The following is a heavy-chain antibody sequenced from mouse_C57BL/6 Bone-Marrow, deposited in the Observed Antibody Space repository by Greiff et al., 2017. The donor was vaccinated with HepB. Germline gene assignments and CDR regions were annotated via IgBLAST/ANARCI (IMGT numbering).Heavy chain of an antibody. Sequence: QVQLQQSGPELVKPGASVKISCKASGYAFSSSWMNWVKQRPGKGLEWIGRIYPGDGDTNYNGKFKDKATLTADKSSSTAYMQLSSLPSEDSAVYFCARDPLYEDYYVGFFDYWGQGTTLTVSS. CDR3: ARDPLYEDYYVGFFDY. D-gene: IGHD2-3*01. CDR1: GYAFSSSW. V-gene: IGHV1-82*01. CDR2: IYPGDGDT. J-gene: IGHJ2*01.